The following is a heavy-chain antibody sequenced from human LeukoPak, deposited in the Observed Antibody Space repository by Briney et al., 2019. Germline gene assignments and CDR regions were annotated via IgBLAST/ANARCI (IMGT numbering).Heavy chain of an antibody. CDR1: VYTFTDYY. CDR3: ARSLAGPDY. J-gene: IGHJ4*02. V-gene: IGHV1-2*02. D-gene: IGHD3-3*02. Sequence: GASVKVSCKASVYTFTDYYMHWVRQAPGQGLEWMGWINPNSGATNFAQRFQGRVTMTRDTSISTAYMELSSLRSDDTAVYYCARSLAGPDYWGQGTLVTVSS. CDR2: INPNSGAT.